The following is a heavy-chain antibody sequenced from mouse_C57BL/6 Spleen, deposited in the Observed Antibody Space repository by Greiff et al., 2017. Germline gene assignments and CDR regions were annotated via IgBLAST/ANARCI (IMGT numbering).Heavy chain of an antibody. D-gene: IGHD2-5*01. CDR3: ARSYSKRYYAMDY. V-gene: IGHV1-69*01. Sequence: QVQLQQPGAELVMPGASVKLSCKASGYTFTSYWMHWVKQRPGQGLEWIGEIDPSDSYTNYNQKFKGKSTLTVDKSSSTAYMQLRSLTSEDSSVYYCARSYSKRYYAMDYWGQGTSVTVSS. CDR2: IDPSDSYT. CDR1: GYTFTSYW. J-gene: IGHJ4*01.